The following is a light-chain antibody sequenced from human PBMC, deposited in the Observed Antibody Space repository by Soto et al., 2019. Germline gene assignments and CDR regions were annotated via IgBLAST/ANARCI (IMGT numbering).Light chain of an antibody. Sequence: EIVMTQTPAPLSVSPGERATLSSRASQSVSSNLAWYQQKPGQAPRLLIYGASTRATGIPARFSGSGSGTDFTLTISSLQPEDFATYYCLQDYNYPWTFGQGTKVDIK. CDR2: GAS. CDR3: LQDYNYPWT. CDR1: QSVSSN. V-gene: IGKV3-15*01. J-gene: IGKJ1*01.